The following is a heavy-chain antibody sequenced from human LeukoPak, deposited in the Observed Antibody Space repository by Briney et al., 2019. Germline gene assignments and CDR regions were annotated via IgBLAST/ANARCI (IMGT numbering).Heavy chain of an antibody. V-gene: IGHV1-2*02. J-gene: IGHJ4*02. Sequence: ASVKVSCKASGYTFSDYYVHWVRQAPGQGLEWMGWINPNSGGTNYAQKFQGRVTMTRDTSISTAYMELSRLRSDDTAVYYCAREQDRAEAPDYWGQGTLVTVSS. CDR1: GYTFSDYY. CDR3: AREQDRAEAPDY. CDR2: INPNSGGT.